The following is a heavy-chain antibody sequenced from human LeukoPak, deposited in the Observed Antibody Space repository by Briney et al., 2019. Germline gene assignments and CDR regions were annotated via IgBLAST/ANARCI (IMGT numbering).Heavy chain of an antibody. CDR3: AKDSSRSGWLPGFDY. V-gene: IGHV3-23*01. CDR2: ISGSGGST. D-gene: IGHD6-19*01. CDR1: GFTFSSYA. Sequence: PGRSLRLSCAASGFTFSSYAMSGVRQAPGKGLEWVSPISGSGGSTYYADSVKGRFTISRDNSKNTLYLQMNSLRAEDTAVYYCAKDSSRSGWLPGFDYWGQGTLVTVSS. J-gene: IGHJ4*02.